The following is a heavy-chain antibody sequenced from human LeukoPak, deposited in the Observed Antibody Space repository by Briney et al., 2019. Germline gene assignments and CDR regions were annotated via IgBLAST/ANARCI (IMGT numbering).Heavy chain of an antibody. J-gene: IGHJ4*02. D-gene: IGHD3-10*01. Sequence: ASVEVSCKASGFTFTSSPMQWVRQARGQRLEWIGWIVVGSGNTNYAQKFQERVTITRDISTSTAYMELSSLRSEDTAVYYCAADSGGGNAYYFDYWGQGTLVTVSS. V-gene: IGHV1-58*02. CDR2: IVVGSGNT. CDR3: AADSGGGNAYYFDY. CDR1: GFTFTSSP.